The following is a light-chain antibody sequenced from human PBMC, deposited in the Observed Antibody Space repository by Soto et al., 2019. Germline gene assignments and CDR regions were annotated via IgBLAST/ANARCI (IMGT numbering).Light chain of an antibody. CDR3: QQYEDFPLT. CDR1: QDISNY. V-gene: IGKV1-33*01. CDR2: DAS. J-gene: IGKJ5*01. Sequence: DIEMTQSPSSLSASVGDRVTITCQASQDISNYLNWYQQKTGRAPKLLIYDASSLESGVSSRFSGSGSGTHFTFTISSLKTDDIATYYCQQYEDFPLTFGQGTRLDIK.